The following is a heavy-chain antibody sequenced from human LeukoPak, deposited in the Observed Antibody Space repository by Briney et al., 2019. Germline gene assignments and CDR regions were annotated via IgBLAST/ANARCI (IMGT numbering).Heavy chain of an antibody. J-gene: IGHJ5*02. V-gene: IGHV5-51*01. CDR2: IYPGDSDT. Sequence: GESLQISCKGSGYSFTSYWIGWVRQMPGKGLEWMGIIYPGDSDTRYGPSFQGQVTISADKSISTAYLQWSSLKASDTAMYYCARRLNYYDSSGYYLTYNWFDPWGQGTLVTVSS. CDR3: ARRLNYYDSSGYYLTYNWFDP. D-gene: IGHD3-22*01. CDR1: GYSFTSYW.